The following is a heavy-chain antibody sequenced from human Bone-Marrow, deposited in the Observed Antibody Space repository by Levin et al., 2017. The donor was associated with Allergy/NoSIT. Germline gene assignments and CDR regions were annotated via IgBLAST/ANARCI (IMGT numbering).Heavy chain of an antibody. V-gene: IGHV1-8*01. J-gene: IGHJ4*02. CDR3: ARDIMITFGGVIAEDY. CDR2: MNPNSGNT. CDR1: GYTFTSYD. Sequence: ASVKVSCKASGYTFTSYDINWVRQATGQGLEWMGWMNPNSGNTGYAQKFQGRVTMTRNTSISTAYMELSSLRSEDTAVYYCARDIMITFGGVIAEDYWGQGTLVTVSS. D-gene: IGHD3-16*02.